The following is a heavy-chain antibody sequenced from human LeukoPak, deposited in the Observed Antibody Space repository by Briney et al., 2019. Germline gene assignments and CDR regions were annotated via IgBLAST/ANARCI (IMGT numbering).Heavy chain of an antibody. J-gene: IGHJ3*02. CDR1: GGSVSSGSYY. Sequence: PSETLSLTCTVSGGSVSSGSYYWSWIRQPPGKGLEWFGYIYYSGSTNYNPSLKSRVTISVDTSKNQFSLKLRSVTAADTAIYYCARQGYDILTGYIDAFDSWGQGTMVTVSS. V-gene: IGHV4-61*01. D-gene: IGHD3-9*01. CDR3: ARQGYDILTGYIDAFDS. CDR2: IYYSGST.